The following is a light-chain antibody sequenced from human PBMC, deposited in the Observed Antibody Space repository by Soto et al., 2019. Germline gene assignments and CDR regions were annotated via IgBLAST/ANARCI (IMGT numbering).Light chain of an antibody. CDR3: QHYNSYGT. CDR1: QSISRY. Sequence: DIQMTQSPSTLSASVGDRVTITCRASQSISRYLAWYQRKPGEAPKLLIYDASSLQSGVPSRFSGSGSGTEFSLSISSLQPDDFATYFCQHYNSYGTFGQGTKVAIK. J-gene: IGKJ1*01. CDR2: DAS. V-gene: IGKV1-5*01.